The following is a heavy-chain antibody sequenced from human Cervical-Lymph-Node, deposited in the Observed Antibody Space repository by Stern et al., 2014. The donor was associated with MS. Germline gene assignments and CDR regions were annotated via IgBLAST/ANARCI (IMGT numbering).Heavy chain of an antibody. Sequence: MQLVESGGGLVKPGGSLRLSCAASGFTFSDSYMTWIRQTPGQGLECVSYISSSGANIKYAESVKGRFTVSRDNAKNSLSLQMSSLRVEDTAVYYCVRGWEPRQDGPSGHDYDAFDIWGQGTMVTVSS. CDR1: GFTFSDSY. J-gene: IGHJ3*02. V-gene: IGHV3-11*01. CDR2: ISSSGANI. D-gene: IGHD5-12*01. CDR3: VRGWEPRQDGPSGHDYDAFDI.